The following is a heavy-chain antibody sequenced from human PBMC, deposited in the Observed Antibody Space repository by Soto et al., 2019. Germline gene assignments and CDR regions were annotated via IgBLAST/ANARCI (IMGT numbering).Heavy chain of an antibody. CDR3: ARGSVDTVDRSCCEDD. J-gene: IGHJ4*02. CDR1: GGSLSACY. Sequence: ETLSLTCAVYGGSLSACYCCWVRQPPGKGLELIGEINHSGGTSYNPSLKSRVTISVDKAKSHLSLKMTSVTAADRALYYCARGSVDTVDRSCCEDDWGQGTPVTVSS. V-gene: IGHV4-34*01. CDR2: INHSGGT. D-gene: IGHD3-22*01.